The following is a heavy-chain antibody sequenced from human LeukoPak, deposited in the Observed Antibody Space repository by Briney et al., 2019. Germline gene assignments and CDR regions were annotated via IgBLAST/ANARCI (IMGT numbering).Heavy chain of an antibody. CDR1: GYTFTSYG. Sequence: ASVKVSCKASGYTFTSYGISWVRQAPGQGLEWMGWISAYNGNTNYAQKLQGRVTMTTDTSTSTAYMELSNLTSEDTAIYYCAATSRGAGTGLNWFAPWGQGTLVTVSS. V-gene: IGHV1-18*01. CDR3: AATSRGAGTGLNWFAP. CDR2: ISAYNGNT. J-gene: IGHJ5*02. D-gene: IGHD6-13*01.